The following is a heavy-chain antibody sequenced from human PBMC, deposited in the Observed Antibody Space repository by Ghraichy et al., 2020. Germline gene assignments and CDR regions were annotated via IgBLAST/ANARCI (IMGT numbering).Heavy chain of an antibody. Sequence: GGSLRLSCAASGFTFSSYTMSWVRQAPGKGLEWVSAISGSGGSTYYADSVKGRFTISRDNSKNTLYLQMNSLRAEDTAVYYCANVLDSGGYSSSWNYYYGMDVWRQASNVTDSS. CDR2: ISGSGGST. D-gene: IGHD6-13*01. CDR1: GFTFSSYT. J-gene: IGHJ6*02. V-gene: IGHV3-23*01. CDR3: ANVLDSGGYSSSWNYYYGMDV.